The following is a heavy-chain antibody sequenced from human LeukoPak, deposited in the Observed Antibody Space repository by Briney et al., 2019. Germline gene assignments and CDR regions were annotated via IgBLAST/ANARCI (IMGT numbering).Heavy chain of an antibody. J-gene: IGHJ6*02. Sequence: SETLSLTCTVSGDSISSYYWSWIRQPPGKGLEWIGYIYYSGSTNYNPSLKSRVTISVDTSKNQFSLKLSSVTAADTAVYYCARDSGGMDVWGQGTTVTVSS. D-gene: IGHD7-27*01. CDR1: GDSISSYY. CDR3: ARDSGGMDV. V-gene: IGHV4-59*01. CDR2: IYYSGST.